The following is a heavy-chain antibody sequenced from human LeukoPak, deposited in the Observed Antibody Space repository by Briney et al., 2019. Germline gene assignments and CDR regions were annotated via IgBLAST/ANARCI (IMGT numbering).Heavy chain of an antibody. J-gene: IGHJ3*02. CDR2: IGGSGDTT. V-gene: IGHV3-23*01. D-gene: IGHD2-2*01. CDR1: GFSFSTYA. Sequence: GGSLRLSCVASGFSFSTYAMSWVRQAPGEGLEWVAAIGGSGDTTNYADSVRGRFTISRDNSKNTLYVQMNSLRVEDTAVYYCAKEGYCSSTSCHDAFDIWGQGTMVTVSS. CDR3: AKEGYCSSTSCHDAFDI.